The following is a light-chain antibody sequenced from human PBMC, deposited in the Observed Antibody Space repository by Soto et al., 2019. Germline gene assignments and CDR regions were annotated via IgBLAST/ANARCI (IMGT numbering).Light chain of an antibody. V-gene: IGLV2-8*01. J-gene: IGLJ1*01. CDR3: SSYAGSSNQV. CDR1: SSDVGGYNY. Sequence: QSALTQPPSASGSPGQSVTISCTGTSSDVGGYNYVSWYQQHPGRAPKLMIYEVSKRPSGVPDRFSGSKSGNTASLTVSGLQTEDEADYYCSSYAGSSNQVFGTGPKVTVL. CDR2: EVS.